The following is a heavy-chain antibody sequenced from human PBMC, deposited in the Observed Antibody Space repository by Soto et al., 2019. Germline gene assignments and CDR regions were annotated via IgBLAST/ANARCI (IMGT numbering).Heavy chain of an antibody. D-gene: IGHD4-17*01. CDR2: TYYRSKWYN. V-gene: IGHV6-1*01. CDR1: GDSVSSNSAA. Sequence: SQTLSLTCAISGDSVSSNSAAWNWIRQSPSRGLEWLGRTYYRSKWYNDYAVSVKSRITINPDTSKNQFSLQLNSVTPEDTAVYYCARSRTVTTSPRSGYMVVWGKATTVTAP. CDR3: ARSRTVTTSPRSGYMVV. J-gene: IGHJ6*03.